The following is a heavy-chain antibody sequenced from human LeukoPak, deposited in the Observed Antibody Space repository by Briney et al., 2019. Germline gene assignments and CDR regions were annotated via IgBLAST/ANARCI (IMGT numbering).Heavy chain of an antibody. CDR1: GFTFSSYG. V-gene: IGHV3-23*01. D-gene: IGHD3-10*01. CDR2: ISGSGGST. Sequence: GGTLRLSCAASGFTFSSYGMSWVRQAPGKGLEWVSAISGSGGSTYYADSVKGRFTISRDNSKNTLYLQMNSLRAEDTAVYYCAKTRGSGPFDYWGQGTLVTVSS. J-gene: IGHJ4*02. CDR3: AKTRGSGPFDY.